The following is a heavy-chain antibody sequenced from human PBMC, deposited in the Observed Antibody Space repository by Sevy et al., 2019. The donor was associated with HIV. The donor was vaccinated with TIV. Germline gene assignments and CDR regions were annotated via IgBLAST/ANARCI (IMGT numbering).Heavy chain of an antibody. CDR1: GFTFSSYW. V-gene: IGHV3-74*01. Sequence: GGSLRLSCAASGFTFSSYWMHWVRQAPGKGLVWVSRINSDGSSTSYADSVKGRFTISRDNAKNTLYLQMNSLRAEDTAVYYCARVHQVSSGYFLYYYYYGMDVWGQGTTVTVSS. D-gene: IGHD3-22*01. J-gene: IGHJ6*02. CDR3: ARVHQVSSGYFLYYYYYGMDV. CDR2: INSDGSST.